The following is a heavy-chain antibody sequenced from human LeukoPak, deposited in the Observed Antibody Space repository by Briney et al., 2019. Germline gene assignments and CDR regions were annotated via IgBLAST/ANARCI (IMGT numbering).Heavy chain of an antibody. CDR1: GFTFSSYA. CDR3: AKDPYGSGSYYRSGFDP. CDR2: ISVRGGST. V-gene: IGHV3-23*01. D-gene: IGHD3-10*01. J-gene: IGHJ5*02. Sequence: GGSLRLSCAASGFTFSSYAMSWVRQAPGKGLEWVSDISVRGGSTYYADSVKGRFTISRDNSKNTLYLQMNSLRAEDTAVYYCAKDPYGSGSYYRSGFDPWGQGTLVTVSS.